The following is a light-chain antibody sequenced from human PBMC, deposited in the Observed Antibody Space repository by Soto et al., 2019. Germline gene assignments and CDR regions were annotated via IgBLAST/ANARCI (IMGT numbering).Light chain of an antibody. CDR3: QQRSNWPPIP. J-gene: IGKJ5*01. Sequence: VLKQSPATVSLSPGERATLSCRASQSVSSYLAWYQQKPGQAPRLLIFDASNRATGIPARFSGSGSGTDFTLTISSLEPEDFAVYYCQQRSNWPPIPFGQGTRLEIK. CDR1: QSVSSY. V-gene: IGKV3-11*01. CDR2: DAS.